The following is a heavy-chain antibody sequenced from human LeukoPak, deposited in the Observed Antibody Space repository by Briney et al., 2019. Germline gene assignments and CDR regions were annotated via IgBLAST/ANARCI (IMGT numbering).Heavy chain of an antibody. V-gene: IGHV4-4*07. D-gene: IGHD2-2*02. Sequence: SETLSLTCTVSGTSINNYYWSWFRQPAGKGLDWIGRIYFSGSTNYNPSLKSRITMSLDTSKNQFSLNLRFVTAADTAVYFCAREMAVAGPYTFDIWGQGTEVTVSS. CDR1: GTSINNYY. CDR3: AREMAVAGPYTFDI. CDR2: IYFSGST. J-gene: IGHJ3*02.